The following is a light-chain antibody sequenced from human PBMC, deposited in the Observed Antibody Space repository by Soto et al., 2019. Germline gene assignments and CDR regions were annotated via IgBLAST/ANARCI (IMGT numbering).Light chain of an antibody. CDR3: QQHSHWPPWT. CDR2: AAS. Sequence: EVVLTQSPATLSLSRGERATLSCRTRQNVRAYLDWYQQKPGQAPRLLIYAASNRATGIPDRFSGSGSGTDFTLTISSLEPEDFAVYYCQQHSHWPPWTFGQGTKLDIK. CDR1: QNVRAY. V-gene: IGKV3-11*01. J-gene: IGKJ1*01.